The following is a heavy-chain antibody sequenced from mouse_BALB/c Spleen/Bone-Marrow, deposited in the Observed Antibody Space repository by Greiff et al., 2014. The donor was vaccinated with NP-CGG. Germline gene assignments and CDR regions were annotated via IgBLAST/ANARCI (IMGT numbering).Heavy chain of an antibody. Sequence: VQLQQSGAELARPGASVKMSCKASGYTLTSYTMHWVKQRPGQGLEWIGYINPSSGYTNYNQKFKDKATLTADKSSSTAYMQLSSLTSEDSAVYYCARYRYDWYFDVWGAGTTVTVSS. V-gene: IGHV1-4*01. CDR2: INPSSGYT. CDR3: ARYRYDWYFDV. CDR1: GYTLTSYT. D-gene: IGHD2-14*01. J-gene: IGHJ1*01.